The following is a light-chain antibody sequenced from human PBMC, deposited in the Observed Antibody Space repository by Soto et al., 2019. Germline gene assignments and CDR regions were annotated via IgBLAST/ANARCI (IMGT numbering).Light chain of an antibody. Sequence: EIVLTQSPGTLSLSPGERANLSCRASQSVSSSYLAWYQQKPGQAPRRLIYGASSRATGIPVRFSGSGSGTDFTLTSIRLEPEDFAVYSWQQYGSSPPITFGPGTQVDIK. CDR1: QSVSSSY. CDR3: QQYGSSPPIT. CDR2: GAS. J-gene: IGKJ3*01. V-gene: IGKV3-20*01.